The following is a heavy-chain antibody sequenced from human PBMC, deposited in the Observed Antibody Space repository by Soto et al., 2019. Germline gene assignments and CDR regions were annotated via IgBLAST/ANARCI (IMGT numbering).Heavy chain of an antibody. J-gene: IGHJ6*01. CDR3: AGVDTAMAVARYYYGMDL. Sequence: ASVKVSCKASGCTFSSYAISWVRQARGQGLEWMGGIIPIFGTANYAQKFQGRVTITADKSTSTAYMELSSLRSEDTAVHYCAGVDTAMAVARYYYGMDLLGQGTTVNVSS. V-gene: IGHV1-69*06. CDR2: IIPIFGTA. D-gene: IGHD5-18*01. CDR1: GCTFSSYA.